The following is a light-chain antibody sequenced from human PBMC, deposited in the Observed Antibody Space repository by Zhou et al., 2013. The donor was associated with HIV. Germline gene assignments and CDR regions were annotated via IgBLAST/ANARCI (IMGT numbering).Light chain of an antibody. CDR3: QQYNNWPN. J-gene: IGKJ4*01. V-gene: IGKV3-20*01. CDR2: DAS. Sequence: ETLLTQSPGTLSLSPGEGATLSCRASQSVSSSYLAWYQQKPGQAPRLLIYDASIRPTGIPDRFSGSGSGTEFTLTISSLQSEDFAVYYCQQYNNWPNFGGGTKVEIK. CDR1: QSVSSSY.